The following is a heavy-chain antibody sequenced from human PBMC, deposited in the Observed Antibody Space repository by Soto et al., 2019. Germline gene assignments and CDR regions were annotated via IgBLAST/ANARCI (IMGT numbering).Heavy chain of an antibody. CDR2: IYHSGST. J-gene: IGHJ4*02. CDR3: ARESYGWELTEYYFDY. V-gene: IGHV4-59*01. CDR1: VGSISIYY. Sequence: SETLCVTCTISVGSISIYYWSWIRQPPGKGLESIGYIYHSGSTNYNPSLKSRVTISVDTSKNQFSLKLSSVTAADTALYYCARESYGWELTEYYFDYWGQGTMVTVSS. D-gene: IGHD1-26*01.